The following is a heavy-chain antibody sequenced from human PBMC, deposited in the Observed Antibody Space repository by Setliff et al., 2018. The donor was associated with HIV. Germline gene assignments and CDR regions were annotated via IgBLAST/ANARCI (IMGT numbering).Heavy chain of an antibody. Sequence: SETLSLTCTVSGGSISSHYWSWIRQPPGKGLEWIGYIYYSGNTNYNPSLKSRVTISVDTSKNQFSLKLTSVTAADTAVYYCARHGAYEAYYDYMDVWGKGTTVTVSS. CDR2: IYYSGNT. CDR3: ARHGAYEAYYDYMDV. D-gene: IGHD5-12*01. CDR1: GGSISSHY. V-gene: IGHV4-59*08. J-gene: IGHJ6*03.